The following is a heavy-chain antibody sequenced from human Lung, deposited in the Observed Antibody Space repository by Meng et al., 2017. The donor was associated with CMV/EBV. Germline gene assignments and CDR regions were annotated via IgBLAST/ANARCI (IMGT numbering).Heavy chain of an antibody. Sequence: GGSLRLXCAASGFKFGSYAMSWVRQAPGKGLEWVAAIVGAGGKTHYADSVRGRFTISRDNFKNTLYLEMDSLRGEDTAVYYCVKDRRFGHDILTVLDYWGKGTXVNGAS. CDR1: GFKFGSYA. CDR2: IVGAGGKT. V-gene: IGHV3-23*01. CDR3: VKDRRFGHDILTVLDY. D-gene: IGHD3-9*01. J-gene: IGHJ4*02.